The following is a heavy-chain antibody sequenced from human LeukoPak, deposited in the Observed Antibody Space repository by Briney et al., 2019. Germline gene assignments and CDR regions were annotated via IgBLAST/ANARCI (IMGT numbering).Heavy chain of an antibody. D-gene: IGHD3-10*01. Sequence: TSVKVSCKASGLTFSSSAVQWVRQARGQRLEWIGWIVVGSGNTNYAQKFQERVTITRDMSTSTAYMELSSLRSEDTAVYYCAADPHYYGSGSFGPTLYYFDYWGQGTLVTVSS. CDR3: AADPHYYGSGSFGPTLYYFDY. J-gene: IGHJ4*02. CDR2: IVVGSGNT. V-gene: IGHV1-58*01. CDR1: GLTFSSSA.